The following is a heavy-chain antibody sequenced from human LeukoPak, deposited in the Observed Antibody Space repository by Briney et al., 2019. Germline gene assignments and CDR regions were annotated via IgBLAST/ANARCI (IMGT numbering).Heavy chain of an antibody. CDR2: IYHSGST. CDR3: ARDSGTTGEVKFDP. Sequence: SETLSLTCPVSGYSISSGYYWGRIRQPPGKGLEWIGSIYHSGSTYYNPSLKSRVTISVDASKNQFSLKLSSVTAADTAVYYCARDSGTTGEVKFDPWGQGTLVTVSS. V-gene: IGHV4-38-2*02. D-gene: IGHD3-10*01. CDR1: GYSISSGYY. J-gene: IGHJ5*02.